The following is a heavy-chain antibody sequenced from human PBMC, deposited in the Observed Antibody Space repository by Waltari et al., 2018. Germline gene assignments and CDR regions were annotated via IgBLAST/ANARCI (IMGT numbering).Heavy chain of an antibody. D-gene: IGHD1-26*01. V-gene: IGHV3-48*01. J-gene: IGHJ5*02. Sequence: EVQLVESGGGLVQPGGSLRLSCAASGFTFSSYSMNWVRQAPGKGLEWVSYISSSSSTIYYADSVKGRFTISRDNAKNSLYLQMNSLRAEDTAVYYCARERERETNWFDPWGQGTLVTVSS. CDR1: GFTFSSYS. CDR2: ISSSSSTI. CDR3: ARERERETNWFDP.